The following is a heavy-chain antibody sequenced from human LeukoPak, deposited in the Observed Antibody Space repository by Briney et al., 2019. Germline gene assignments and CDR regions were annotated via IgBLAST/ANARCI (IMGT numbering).Heavy chain of an antibody. D-gene: IGHD6-13*01. CDR3: ARDSSSGWYPVTEYYYFDY. CDR1: GGTFSSYA. Sequence: SVKVSCKASGGTFSSYAISWVRQAPGQGLEWMGGIIPIFGTANYAQKFQGRVTITADESTSTAYMELSSLRSEDTAVYYCARDSSSGWYPVTEYYYFDYWGQGTLVTVSS. CDR2: IIPIFGTA. J-gene: IGHJ4*02. V-gene: IGHV1-69*13.